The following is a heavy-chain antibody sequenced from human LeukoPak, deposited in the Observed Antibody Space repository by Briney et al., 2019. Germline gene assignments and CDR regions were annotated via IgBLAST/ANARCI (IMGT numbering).Heavy chain of an antibody. CDR3: ARVPLRAVAGSYYFDY. D-gene: IGHD6-19*01. CDR1: GYTFTGYY. J-gene: IGHJ4*02. V-gene: IGHV1-2*02. CDR2: INPNSGGT. Sequence: ASVKVSCKASGYTFTGYYMHWVRQAPGQGLEWMGWINPNSGGTNYAQKFQGRVTMTRDTSISTAYMELSRLRSDDTAVYYCARVPLRAVAGSYYFDYWGQGTLVTVSS.